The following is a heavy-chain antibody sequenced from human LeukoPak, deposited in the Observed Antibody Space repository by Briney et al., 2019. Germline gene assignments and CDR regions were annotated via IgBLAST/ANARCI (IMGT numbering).Heavy chain of an antibody. D-gene: IGHD6-13*01. Sequence: PSETLSLTCAVYGGSFSGYYWSWIRQPPGKGLEWIGEINHSGSTNYNPSLESRVTISVDTSKNQFSLKLSSVTAADTAVYYCARSNGSSWHYYFDYWGQGTLVTVSS. CDR3: ARSNGSSWHYYFDY. CDR2: INHSGST. J-gene: IGHJ4*02. CDR1: GGSFSGYY. V-gene: IGHV4-34*01.